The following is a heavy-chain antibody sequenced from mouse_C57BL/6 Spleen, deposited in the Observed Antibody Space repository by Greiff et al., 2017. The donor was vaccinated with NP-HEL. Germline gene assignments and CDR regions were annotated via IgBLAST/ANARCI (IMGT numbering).Heavy chain of an antibody. CDR3: ARDGGLRHYAMDY. CDR2: INYDGSST. J-gene: IGHJ4*01. V-gene: IGHV5-16*01. CDR1: GFTFSDYY. D-gene: IGHD2-4*01. Sequence: EVKLMESEGGLVQPGSSMKLSCTASGFTFSDYYMAWVRQVPEKGLEWVANINYDGSSTYYLDSLKSRFIISRDNAKNILYLQMSSLKSEDTATYYCARDGGLRHYAMDYWGQGTSVTVSS.